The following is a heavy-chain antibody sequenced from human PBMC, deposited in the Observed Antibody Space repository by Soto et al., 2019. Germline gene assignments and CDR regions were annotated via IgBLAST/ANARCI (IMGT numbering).Heavy chain of an antibody. J-gene: IGHJ5*02. V-gene: IGHV4-59*01. CDR3: ARGNGAARNWFDP. CDR2: IYYSGST. D-gene: IGHD1-1*01. CDR1: GGTISSYY. Sequence: SEPKCLTWTVSGGTISSYYWSWIRQPPGKGLEWIGYIYYSGSTNYNPSLKSRVTISVDTSKNQFSLKLSSVTAADTAVYYCARGNGAARNWFDPWGQGTLVTVSS.